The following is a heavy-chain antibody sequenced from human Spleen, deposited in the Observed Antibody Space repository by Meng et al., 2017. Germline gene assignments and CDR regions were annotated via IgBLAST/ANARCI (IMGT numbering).Heavy chain of an antibody. D-gene: IGHD3-10*01. V-gene: IGHV7-4-1*02. CDR2: INTNTGKP. J-gene: IGHJ3*02. CDR1: GYTFTRYA. CDR3: ASSPHGSGSFVDGFNI. Sequence: ASVKVSCKASGYTFTRYAMNWVRQAPGQGLEWVGWINTNTGKPTYDQGFTGRFVLSLDTSVSTAYLQITSLKTEDTAVYYCASSPHGSGSFVDGFNIWGQGTMVTVSS.